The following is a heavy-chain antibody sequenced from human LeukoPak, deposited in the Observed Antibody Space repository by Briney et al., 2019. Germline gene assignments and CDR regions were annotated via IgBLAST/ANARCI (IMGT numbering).Heavy chain of an antibody. Sequence: GGSLRLSCAASGFTVSNNYMSWVRQAPGKGLEWVSVIYSGGYTFYADSVKGRFTISRDNSQNTVYLQMNSLRAEDTAVYYCARDRRWFGGYMDVWGKGTTVTISS. CDR3: ARDRRWFGGYMDV. V-gene: IGHV3-53*01. D-gene: IGHD3-10*01. CDR2: IYSGGYT. CDR1: GFTVSNNY. J-gene: IGHJ6*03.